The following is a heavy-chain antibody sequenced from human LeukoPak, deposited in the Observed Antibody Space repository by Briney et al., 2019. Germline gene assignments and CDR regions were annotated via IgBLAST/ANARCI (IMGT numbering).Heavy chain of an antibody. J-gene: IGHJ5*02. CDR3: ARMVAAAGTSWFDP. CDR1: GFTFSSYS. CDR2: ISSSSSYI. V-gene: IGHV3-21*01. Sequence: GGSLRLSCAASGFTFSSYSMNWVRRAPGKGLEWVSSISSSSSYIYYADSVKGRFTISRDNAKNSLYMQMNSLRAEDTAVYYCARMVAAAGTSWFDPWGQGTLVTVSS. D-gene: IGHD6-13*01.